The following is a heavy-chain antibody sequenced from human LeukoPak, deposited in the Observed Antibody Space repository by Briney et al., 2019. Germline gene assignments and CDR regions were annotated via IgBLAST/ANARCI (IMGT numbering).Heavy chain of an antibody. V-gene: IGHV3-23*01. CDR1: GFTFSSYA. Sequence: GGSLRLSCAASGFTFSSYAMSWVRQAPGKGLGWVSTISGSGGSTYYADSVKGRFTISRDNFKNTLYLQMNSLRAEDTAVYYCATKVTYDYDSSVYFPSGYFDYWGQGTLVTVSS. CDR2: ISGSGGST. J-gene: IGHJ4*02. D-gene: IGHD3-22*01. CDR3: ATKVTYDYDSSVYFPSGYFDY.